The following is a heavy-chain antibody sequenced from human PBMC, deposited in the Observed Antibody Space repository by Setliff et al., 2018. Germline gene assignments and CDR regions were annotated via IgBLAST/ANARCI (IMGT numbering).Heavy chain of an antibody. CDR2: IKQDGSEQ. CDR3: AKDCLEATMCY. J-gene: IGHJ4*02. V-gene: IGHV3-7*01. D-gene: IGHD5-12*01. Sequence: GSLRLSCAASGFTFSSYWMRWVRQAPGKGLEWVANIKQDGSEQYYVDSVRGRFTISRDNAKNSVYVQMNSLRAEDTAVYYCAKDCLEATMCYWGQGTLVTVSS. CDR1: GFTFSSYW.